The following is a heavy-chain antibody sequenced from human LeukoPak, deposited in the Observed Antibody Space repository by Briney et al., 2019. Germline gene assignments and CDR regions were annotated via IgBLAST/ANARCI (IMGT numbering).Heavy chain of an antibody. J-gene: IGHJ3*02. CDR3: APSSWYRAFDI. D-gene: IGHD6-13*01. V-gene: IGHV3-11*04. CDR1: GFTFSDHY. Sequence: GGSLRLSCAASGFTFSDHYMDWVRQAPGKGLEWVSYISSSSSTIYYADSVKGRFTISRDNAKNSLYLQMNSLRAEDTAVYYCAPSSWYRAFDIWGQGTMVTVSS. CDR2: ISSSSSTI.